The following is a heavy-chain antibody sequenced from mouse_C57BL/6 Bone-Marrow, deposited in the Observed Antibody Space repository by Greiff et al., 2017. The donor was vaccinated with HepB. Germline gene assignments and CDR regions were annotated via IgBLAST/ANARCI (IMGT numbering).Heavy chain of an antibody. V-gene: IGHV5-17*01. CDR2: ISSGSSTI. Sequence: EVKLVESGGGLVKPGGSLKLFCAASGFIFCDYGMHWARQAPEKGLEWVAYISSGSSTIYYADTVKGRFTISRDNAKNTLFLQMTSLRSEDTAMYYCARGPTAYWGQGTLVTVSA. J-gene: IGHJ3*01. CDR1: GFIFCDYG. CDR3: ARGPTAY.